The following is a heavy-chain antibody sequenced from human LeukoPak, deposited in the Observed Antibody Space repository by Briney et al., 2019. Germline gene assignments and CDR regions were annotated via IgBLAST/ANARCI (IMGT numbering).Heavy chain of an antibody. Sequence: GGSLRLSYAASGFAVGNAWMSWVRQAPGKGREGVGRIKSKGDGGTTDHAAPLKGRFTISRDDSKNTLNLQMNSLKSEDTAVYYCATYNSRDAFNVWGQGTMVTVSS. V-gene: IGHV3-15*01. CDR2: IKSKGDGGTT. CDR3: ATYNSRDAFNV. D-gene: IGHD1-14*01. J-gene: IGHJ3*01. CDR1: GFAVGNAW.